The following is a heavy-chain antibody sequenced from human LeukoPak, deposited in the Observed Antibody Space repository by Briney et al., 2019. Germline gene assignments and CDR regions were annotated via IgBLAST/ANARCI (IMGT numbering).Heavy chain of an antibody. Sequence: GGSLRLSCAASGFTFSDYYMSWIRQAPGKGLEWVSYISSSGSTIYYADSVKGRFTISRDNAKNSLYLQMNSLRAEDTAVYYCARVGYDFWSGYQVYYFDYWGQGTLVTVSS. J-gene: IGHJ4*02. CDR2: ISSSGSTI. V-gene: IGHV3-11*04. CDR3: ARVGYDFWSGYQVYYFDY. D-gene: IGHD3-3*01. CDR1: GFTFSDYY.